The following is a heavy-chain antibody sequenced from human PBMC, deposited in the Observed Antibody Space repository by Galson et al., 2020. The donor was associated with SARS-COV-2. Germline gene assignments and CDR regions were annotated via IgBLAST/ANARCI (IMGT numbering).Heavy chain of an antibody. CDR2: IKPAASGT. J-gene: IGHJ3*02. CDR1: GFRFPDHW. CDR3: ARGVSSAFDM. D-gene: IGHD2-2*01. V-gene: IGHV3-7*03. Sequence: GESLKISCAASGFRFPDHWMNWVRRTPGKGLEWVAPIKPAASGTSYVDSVKGQFTISRDSAQSLLYLKMNSLRVEDTAVYYCARGVSSAFDMWGQGAMVIVSS.